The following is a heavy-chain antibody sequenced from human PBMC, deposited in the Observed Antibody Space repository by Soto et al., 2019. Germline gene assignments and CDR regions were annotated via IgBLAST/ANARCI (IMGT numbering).Heavy chain of an antibody. Sequence: QVQLVESGGGVVQPGRSLTLSCAASGFTFSDYGMHWVCQAPGKGLEWVAVIWFDGSNEYYADSVKGRFTVSRDNSKNTLYLQMDGLRAEDPGVVYCARDPSHGSGSYRDYWGQGTLVTVST. V-gene: IGHV3-33*01. D-gene: IGHD3-10*01. CDR1: GFTFSDYG. J-gene: IGHJ4*02. CDR2: IWFDGSNE. CDR3: ARDPSHGSGSYRDY.